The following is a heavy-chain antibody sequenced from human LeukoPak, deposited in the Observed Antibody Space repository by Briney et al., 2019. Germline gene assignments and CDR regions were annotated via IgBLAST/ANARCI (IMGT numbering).Heavy chain of an antibody. CDR1: GGSFSGYY. CDR3: ARGLYYDSSGYYFDY. J-gene: IGHJ4*02. V-gene: IGHV4-34*01. D-gene: IGHD3-22*01. CDR2: INQSGST. Sequence: SETLSLTCAVYGGSFSGYYWSWIRQPPGKGLEWIGEINQSGSTNYNPSLKSRVTISVDTSKNQFSLKLSSVTAADTAVYYCARGLYYDSSGYYFDYWGQGTLVTVSS.